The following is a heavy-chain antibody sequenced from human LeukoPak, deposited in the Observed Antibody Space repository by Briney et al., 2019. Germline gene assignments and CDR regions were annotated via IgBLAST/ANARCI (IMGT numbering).Heavy chain of an antibody. CDR2: IYSGGST. Sequence: GGSPRLSCAASGFTVSSNYMSWVRQAPGKGLEWVSVIYSGGSTYYADSVKGRFTISRDNSKNTLYLQMNSLRAEDTAVYYCARVPDYGDYLAFDYWGQGTLVTVSS. CDR3: ARVPDYGDYLAFDY. V-gene: IGHV3-66*01. CDR1: GFTVSSNY. J-gene: IGHJ4*02. D-gene: IGHD4-17*01.